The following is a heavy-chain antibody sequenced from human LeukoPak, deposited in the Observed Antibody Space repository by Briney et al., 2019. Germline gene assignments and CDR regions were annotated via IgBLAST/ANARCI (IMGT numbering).Heavy chain of an antibody. CDR2: IWYDGSNK. V-gene: IGHV3-33*01. J-gene: IGHJ3*02. D-gene: IGHD4-17*01. Sequence: QPGGSLRLSCVESGFIFSSYGMHWVRQVPGKGLEWVAVIWYDGSNKYYADSVKGRSTISRDNTKDTLYLQMNSLRVEDTAVYYCARASINGDELGALDIWGQGTMVTVSS. CDR1: GFIFSSYG. CDR3: ARASINGDELGALDI.